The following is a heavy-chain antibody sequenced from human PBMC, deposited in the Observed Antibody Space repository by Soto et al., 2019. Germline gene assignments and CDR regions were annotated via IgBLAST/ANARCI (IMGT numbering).Heavy chain of an antibody. D-gene: IGHD2-15*01. CDR1: GFSLSTSGVG. J-gene: IGHJ6*02. CDR3: AYQPCIGGSCYWFSYSGMDV. V-gene: IGHV2-5*02. Sequence: QITLKESGPTLVKPTQTLTLTCTFSGFSLSTSGVGVAWIRQPPGKALEWLALIYWDDDKRYRPSLETRLTVTKDTSKNRVVLSMTNMDSVYTATYYCAYQPCIGGSCYWFSYSGMDVWGQGTTVTVSS. CDR2: IYWDDDK.